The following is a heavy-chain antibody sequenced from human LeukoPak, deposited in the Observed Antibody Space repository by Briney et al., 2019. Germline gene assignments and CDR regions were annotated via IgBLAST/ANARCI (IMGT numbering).Heavy chain of an antibody. J-gene: IGHJ5*02. Sequence: GASVKVSCKASGGTFSSYAISWVRQAPGQGLEWMGGIIPIFGTANYAQKFQGRVTITADESTSTAYMELSSLRSEDTAVYYCARGHTESADDYGNWFHPWGQGTLVTVSS. D-gene: IGHD5-12*01. CDR3: ARGHTESADDYGNWFHP. CDR1: GGTFSSYA. CDR2: IIPIFGTA. V-gene: IGHV1-69*13.